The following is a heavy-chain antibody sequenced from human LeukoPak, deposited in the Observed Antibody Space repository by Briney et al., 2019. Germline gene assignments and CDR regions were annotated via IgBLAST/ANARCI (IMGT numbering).Heavy chain of an antibody. CDR3: ANRGVLG. CDR1: GFTFSSYG. V-gene: IGHV3-23*01. Sequence: WGSLRLSCAASGFTFSSYGMSWVRQAPWNVLEWGSDINGSGGSTYYADSVKGRFTIYRDNSKNTLYLQMNSLRAEDTAVYYCANRGVLGWGQGTLVTVSS. D-gene: IGHD2-15*01. CDR2: INGSGGST. J-gene: IGHJ4*02.